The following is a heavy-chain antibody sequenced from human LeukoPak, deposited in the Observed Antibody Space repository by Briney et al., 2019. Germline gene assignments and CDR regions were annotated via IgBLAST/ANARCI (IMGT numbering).Heavy chain of an antibody. Sequence: ASVKVSCQASGYTFISYGISWVRQAPRQGLEWMGWISAYNGNTNYAQKLQGRVTMTTDTSTSTAYMELRSLRPDDTAVYYCARDGIPMVRGVDDAFDIWGQGTMVTVSS. CDR3: ARDGIPMVRGVDDAFDI. CDR2: ISAYNGNT. D-gene: IGHD3-10*01. V-gene: IGHV1-18*01. CDR1: GYTFISYG. J-gene: IGHJ3*02.